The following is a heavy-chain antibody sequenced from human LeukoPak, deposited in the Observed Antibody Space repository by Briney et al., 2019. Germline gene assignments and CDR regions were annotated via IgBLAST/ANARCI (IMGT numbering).Heavy chain of an antibody. J-gene: IGHJ4*02. CDR1: GGSFSGYY. Sequence: SETLSLTCAVYGGSFSGYYWSWIRQPPGKGLEWIGKINHSGSTNYNPSLKSRVTISVDTSNNQFSLKMSSVTAADTAVYYCARGSLYYDSGRPDYWGQGTLVTVSS. V-gene: IGHV4-34*01. CDR3: ARGSLYYDSGRPDY. D-gene: IGHD3-22*01. CDR2: INHSGST.